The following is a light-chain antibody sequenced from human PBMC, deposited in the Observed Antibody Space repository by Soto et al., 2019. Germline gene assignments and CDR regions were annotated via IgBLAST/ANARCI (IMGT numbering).Light chain of an antibody. Sequence: DIQMTQSPSSLSAAIGDRVTITCRASQSIKNYLNWYQHKPGAAPKLLIFGASNLESGVPSRFSGSGSGTEFTLSISSLQPEDFAIYYCQQGDITTPITFGQGTRVEIK. J-gene: IGKJ5*01. V-gene: IGKV1-39*01. CDR3: QQGDITTPIT. CDR2: GAS. CDR1: QSIKNY.